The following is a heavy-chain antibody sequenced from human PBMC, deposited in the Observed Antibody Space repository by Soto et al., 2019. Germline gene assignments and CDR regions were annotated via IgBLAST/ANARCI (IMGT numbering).Heavy chain of an antibody. J-gene: IGHJ4*02. D-gene: IGHD4-17*01. Sequence: QVQLVQSGAEVKKPGASVKVSCKASGYTFTSYDINWVRQATGQGLEWMGWMNPNSGNTGYAQKFQGRVTMTRNTSISTAYMELSSLRSEDTAVYYCARVVDDYGDYDFDYWGQGTLVTVSS. CDR1: GYTFTSYD. CDR2: MNPNSGNT. V-gene: IGHV1-8*01. CDR3: ARVVDDYGDYDFDY.